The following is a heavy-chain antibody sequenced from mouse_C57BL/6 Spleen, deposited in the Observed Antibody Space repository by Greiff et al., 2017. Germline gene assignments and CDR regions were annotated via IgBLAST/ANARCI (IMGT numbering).Heavy chain of an antibody. D-gene: IGHD2-1*01. V-gene: IGHV5-17*01. J-gene: IGHJ1*03. CDR3: ARYGNYKYFDV. Sequence: EVQLQESGGGLVKPGGSLKLSCAASGFTFSDYGMHWVRQAPEKGLEWVAYISSGSSTIYYADTVKGRFTISRDNAKNTLFLQMTSLRSEDTAMYYCARYGNYKYFDVWGTGTTVTVSS. CDR1: GFTFSDYG. CDR2: ISSGSSTI.